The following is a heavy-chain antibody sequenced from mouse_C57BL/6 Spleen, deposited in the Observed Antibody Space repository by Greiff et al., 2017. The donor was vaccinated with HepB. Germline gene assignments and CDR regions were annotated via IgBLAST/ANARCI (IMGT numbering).Heavy chain of an antibody. Sequence: EVMLVESGPELVKPGASVKMSCKASGYTFTDYNMHWVKQSHGKSLEWIGYINPNNGGTSYNQKFKGKATLTVNKSSSTAYMELRSLTSEDSAVYYCARSGYSNPAWFAYWGQGTLVTVSA. V-gene: IGHV1-22*01. J-gene: IGHJ3*01. D-gene: IGHD2-5*01. CDR3: ARSGYSNPAWFAY. CDR2: INPNNGGT. CDR1: GYTFTDYN.